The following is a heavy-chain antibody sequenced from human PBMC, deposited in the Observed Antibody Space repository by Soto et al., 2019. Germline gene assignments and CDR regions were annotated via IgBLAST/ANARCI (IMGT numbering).Heavy chain of an antibody. D-gene: IGHD3-10*02. CDR3: SRVRCHYFRRMDV. CDR2: IYYIGST. CDR1: GGSISSYY. J-gene: IGHJ6*02. V-gene: IGHV4-59*01. Sequence: QVQLQESGPGLVRSSETLSLTCTVPGGSISSYYWNWIRQPPGKGLEWIGYIYYIGSTNYNTSLKSRVTISVDTSKNQFSVMQSPVTAADTAVYYCSRVRCHYFRRMDVWGQGTTVTVSS.